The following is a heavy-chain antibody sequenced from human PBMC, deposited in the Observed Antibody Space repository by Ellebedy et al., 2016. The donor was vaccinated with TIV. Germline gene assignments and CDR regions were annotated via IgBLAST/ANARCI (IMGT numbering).Heavy chain of an antibody. CDR2: ISNTGGRT. V-gene: IGHV3-23*01. CDR1: GFTFSSYA. D-gene: IGHD2-2*01. CDR3: AKGRGGGSDSSTPRYYFDY. Sequence: PGGSLRLSCAASGFTFSSYAMSWVRQAPGKGLEWVSTISNTGGRTYYADSVEGRFTISRDNSKKTLYRQMNSLRAEDTAVYYCAKGRGGGSDSSTPRYYFDYWGRGTLVTVSS. J-gene: IGHJ4*02.